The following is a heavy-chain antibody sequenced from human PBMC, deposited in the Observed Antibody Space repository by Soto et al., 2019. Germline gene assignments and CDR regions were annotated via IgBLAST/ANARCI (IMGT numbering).Heavy chain of an antibody. Sequence: EVQLLESGGGLVQPGGSLRLSCAASGFTFSSYAMSWVRQAPGKGLEWVSAISGSGGSTYYADSAKGRFTISRDNSKNTLYLQMNSLRAEDTAVYYCAKGGGYCSGGSCPAEYFQHWGQGTLVTVSS. V-gene: IGHV3-23*01. CDR1: GFTFSSYA. CDR2: ISGSGGST. CDR3: AKGGGYCSGGSCPAEYFQH. J-gene: IGHJ1*01. D-gene: IGHD2-15*01.